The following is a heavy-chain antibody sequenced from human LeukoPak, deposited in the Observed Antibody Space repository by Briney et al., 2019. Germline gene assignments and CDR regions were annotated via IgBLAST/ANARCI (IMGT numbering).Heavy chain of an antibody. CDR2: IYSDNT. J-gene: IGHJ4*02. CDR3: ARGPSGYHNT. D-gene: IGHD5-12*01. CDR1: GFTVSSNS. V-gene: IGHV3-53*01. Sequence: PGGSLRLSCTVSGFTVSSNSMNWVRQAPGKGLEWVSFIYSDNTHYSDSVKGRFTISRDNSKNTLYLQMNSLRAEDTAVYYCARGPSGYHNTGGQGTLVTVSS.